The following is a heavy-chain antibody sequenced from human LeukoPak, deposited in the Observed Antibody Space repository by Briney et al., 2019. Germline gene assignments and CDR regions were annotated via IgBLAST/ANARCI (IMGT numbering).Heavy chain of an antibody. D-gene: IGHD3-9*01. CDR3: ARDQGLRYLDWLDDY. CDR1: GGTFSSYA. V-gene: IGHV1-69*04. CDR2: IIPILGIA. J-gene: IGHJ4*02. Sequence: SVKVSCKASGGTFSSYAISWVRQAPGQGLEWMGRIIPILGIANYAQKFQGRVTITADKSTSTAYMELSSLRSEDTAAYYCARDQGLRYLDWLDDYWGQGTLVTVSS.